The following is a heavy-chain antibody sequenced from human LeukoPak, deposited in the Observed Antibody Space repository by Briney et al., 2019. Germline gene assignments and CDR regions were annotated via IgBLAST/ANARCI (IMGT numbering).Heavy chain of an antibody. D-gene: IGHD3-22*01. Sequence: GGSLRLSCAASGFTFSSYAMSWVRQAPGKGLEWVSAISGSGGSTYYADSVKGRFTISRDNSKNTLYLQMNSLRAEDTAVYYCAKVSRRPMIVVVITGWTEYFQHWGQGTLVTVSS. V-gene: IGHV3-23*01. CDR1: GFTFSSYA. CDR2: ISGSGGST. J-gene: IGHJ1*01. CDR3: AKVSRRPMIVVVITGWTEYFQH.